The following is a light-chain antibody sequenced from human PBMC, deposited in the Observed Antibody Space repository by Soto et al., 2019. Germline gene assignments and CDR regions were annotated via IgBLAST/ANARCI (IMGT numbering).Light chain of an antibody. CDR1: SSDIGLYNY. V-gene: IGLV2-14*01. CDR2: EVN. CDR3: SCLSTTSTPIV. J-gene: IGLJ1*01. Sequence: QSALSQPASMSGSPGQSITIPYTGASSDIGLYNYVSWYQHHPGKAPKLLISEVNIRPSGLSDRFSASKAGNTASLTISGLQPEDEAYYYCSCLSTTSTPIVFGTGTKLTVL.